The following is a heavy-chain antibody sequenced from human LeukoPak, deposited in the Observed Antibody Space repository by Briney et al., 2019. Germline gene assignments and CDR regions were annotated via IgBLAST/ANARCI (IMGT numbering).Heavy chain of an antibody. CDR1: GFTFSTYE. J-gene: IGHJ3*02. V-gene: IGHV3-21*01. CDR2: ISSSSSYI. CDR3: ARAGYGSGSYYSPLYAFDI. Sequence: GGSLRLSCVASGFTFSTYEMNWVRQAPRKRLEWVSSISSSSSYIYYADSVKGRFTISRDNAKNSLYLQMNSLRAEDTAVYYCARAGYGSGSYYSPLYAFDIWGQGTMVTVSS. D-gene: IGHD3-10*01.